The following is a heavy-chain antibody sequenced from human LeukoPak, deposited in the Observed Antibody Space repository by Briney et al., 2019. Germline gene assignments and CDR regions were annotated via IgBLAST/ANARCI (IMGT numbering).Heavy chain of an antibody. D-gene: IGHD3-3*01. V-gene: IGHV4-39*02. Sequence: SETLSLTCTVSGGSISSSSYYWGWIRQPPGKGLEWIGSISYSGSTYYNPSLKSRVTISVDTSMNQFSLKLSSVTAADTAVYYCARDAGWSGSDAFDIWGQGTMVTVSS. J-gene: IGHJ3*02. CDR1: GGSISSSSYY. CDR3: ARDAGWSGSDAFDI. CDR2: ISYSGST.